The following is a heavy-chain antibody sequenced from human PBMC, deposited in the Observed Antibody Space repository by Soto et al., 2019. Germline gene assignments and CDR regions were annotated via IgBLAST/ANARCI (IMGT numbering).Heavy chain of an antibody. Sequence: PGGSMRLSCAASGFTFGDYYMSWIRQAPGKGLEWVSYISTRGSTKYYADSVKGRFTISRDDAKNSLYLQMNSLRVEDTAVYYCARAGVTIFGVVVDYFCMYGWGQGTKVTVAS. CDR1: GFTFGDYY. D-gene: IGHD3-3*01. CDR3: ARAGVTIFGVVVDYFCMYG. CDR2: ISTRGSTK. J-gene: IGHJ6*02. V-gene: IGHV3-11*04.